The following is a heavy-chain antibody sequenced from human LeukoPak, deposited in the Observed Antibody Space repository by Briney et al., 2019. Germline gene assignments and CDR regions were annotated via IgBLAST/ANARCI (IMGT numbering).Heavy chain of an antibody. CDR3: ARALRDNWFDP. Sequence: TGGSLRLSCAASGFTFSSYSMNWVRQAPGKGLEWVSSISSSSSYIYYADSVKGRFTISRENAKNSLYLQMNSLRAGDTAVYYCARALRDNWFDPWGQGTLVTVSS. D-gene: IGHD3-16*02. V-gene: IGHV3-21*01. J-gene: IGHJ5*02. CDR2: ISSSSSYI. CDR1: GFTFSSYS.